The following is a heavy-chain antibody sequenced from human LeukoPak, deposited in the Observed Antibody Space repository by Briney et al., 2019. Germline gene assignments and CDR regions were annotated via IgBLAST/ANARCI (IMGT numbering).Heavy chain of an antibody. Sequence: GGSLRLSCAASGFTFSSYGMHWVRQAPGKGLEWVAVISYDGSNKYYADSVKGRFTISRDNSMNTLYLQMNSLRAEDTAVYYCAKHSSSALDYWGQGTLVTVSS. J-gene: IGHJ4*02. V-gene: IGHV3-30*18. CDR1: GFTFSSYG. CDR2: ISYDGSNK. D-gene: IGHD4-11*01. CDR3: AKHSSSALDY.